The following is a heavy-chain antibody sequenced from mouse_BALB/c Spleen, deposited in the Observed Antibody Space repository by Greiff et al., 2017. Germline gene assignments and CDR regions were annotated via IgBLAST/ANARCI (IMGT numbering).Heavy chain of an antibody. J-gene: IGHJ2*01. CDR2: ISYSGST. V-gene: IGHV3-8*02. CDR3: ARYDYYGNYVDY. D-gene: IGHD2-1*01. CDR1: GDSITSGY. Sequence: DVKLQESGPSLVKPSQTLSLTCSVTGDSITSGYWNWFRKFPGNKLEYMGYISYSGSTYYNPSLKSRISITRDTSKNQYYLQLNSVTTEDTATYYCARYDYYGNYVDYWGQGTTLTVSS.